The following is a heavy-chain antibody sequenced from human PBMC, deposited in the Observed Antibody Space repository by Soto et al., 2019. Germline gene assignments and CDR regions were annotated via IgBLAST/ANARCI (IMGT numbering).Heavy chain of an antibody. D-gene: IGHD2-15*01. CDR1: GYTFTGYY. CDR2: INPNSGGT. V-gene: IGHV1-2*04. J-gene: IGHJ3*02. Sequence: QVQLVQSGAEVKKPGASVKVSCKASGYTFTGYYMHWVRQAPGQGLEWMGWINPNSGGTNYAQKFQGWVTMTRDTSISTAYMELSRLRSDDTAVYYCARPLKGYCSGGSCFHDAFDTWGQGTMVTVSS. CDR3: ARPLKGYCSGGSCFHDAFDT.